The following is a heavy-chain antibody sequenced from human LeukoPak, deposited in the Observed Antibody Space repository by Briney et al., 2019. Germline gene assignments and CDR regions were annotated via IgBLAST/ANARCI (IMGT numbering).Heavy chain of an antibody. CDR3: AKDNEGDFWYFDY. CDR1: GFTFDDYA. Sequence: GGSLRLSCAASGFTFDDYAMHWVRQAPGKGLEWVSGISWNSGSIGYADSVKGRFTISRDNAKNSLYLQMNSLRAEDTALYYCAKDNEGDFWYFDYWGQGTLVTVSS. CDR2: ISWNSGSI. V-gene: IGHV3-9*01. J-gene: IGHJ4*02. D-gene: IGHD3-3*01.